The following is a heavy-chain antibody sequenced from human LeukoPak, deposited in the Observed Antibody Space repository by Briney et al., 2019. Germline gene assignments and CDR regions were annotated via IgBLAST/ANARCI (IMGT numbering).Heavy chain of an antibody. CDR1: GDSISDYY. D-gene: IGHD3-10*01. CDR2: IYYTGST. Sequence: SETLSLTCTVSGDSISDYYWTWIRQPPGKGLEWIGHIYYTGSTHYNPSLMGRVTISVDTSKNQFSLKLRSVTAADTVVYYCAKGLLWFGQLASGNYYHYYMDVWGKGTTVTISS. CDR3: AKGLLWFGQLASGNYYHYYMDV. V-gene: IGHV4-59*01. J-gene: IGHJ6*03.